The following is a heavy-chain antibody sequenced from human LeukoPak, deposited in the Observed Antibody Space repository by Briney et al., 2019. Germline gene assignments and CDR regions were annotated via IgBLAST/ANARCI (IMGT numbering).Heavy chain of an antibody. D-gene: IGHD5-18*01. CDR2: INPNSGGT. Sequence: ASVKVSCMASGYTFTGYYMHWVRQAPGQGLEWMGWINPNSGGTNYAQKFQGRVTMTRDTSISTAYMELSRLRSDDTAVYYCARDDGYSYGYGYYYYYMDVWGKGTTVTVSS. J-gene: IGHJ6*03. CDR1: GYTFTGYY. CDR3: ARDDGYSYGYGYYYYYMDV. V-gene: IGHV1-2*02.